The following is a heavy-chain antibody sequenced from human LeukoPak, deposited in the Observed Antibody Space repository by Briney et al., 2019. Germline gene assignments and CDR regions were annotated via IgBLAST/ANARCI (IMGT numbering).Heavy chain of an antibody. D-gene: IGHD6-6*01. V-gene: IGHV4-34*01. CDR1: GGFFSGYY. CDR3: ARQGLRGIAARRSDY. Sequence: SETLSLTCAVYGGFFSGYYWSWIRQPPGKGLEWIGEINHSGSTNYNPSLKSRVTISVDTSKNQFSLKLSSVTAADTAVYYCARQGLRGIAARRSDYWGQGTLVTVSS. J-gene: IGHJ4*02. CDR2: INHSGST.